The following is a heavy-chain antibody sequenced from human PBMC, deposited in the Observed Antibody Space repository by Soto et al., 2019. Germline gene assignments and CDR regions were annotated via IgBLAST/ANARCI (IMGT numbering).Heavy chain of an antibody. Sequence: SETLSLTCTVSGGSISSGGYYWSWIRQHPGKGLEWIGYIYYSGSTYYNPSLKSRVTISVDTSKNQFSLKLSSVTAADTAVYYCASGPPPYCSGGSCYHYWGQGTLVTVSS. D-gene: IGHD2-15*01. J-gene: IGHJ4*02. CDR2: IYYSGST. CDR1: GGSISSGGYY. V-gene: IGHV4-31*03. CDR3: ASGPPPYCSGGSCYHY.